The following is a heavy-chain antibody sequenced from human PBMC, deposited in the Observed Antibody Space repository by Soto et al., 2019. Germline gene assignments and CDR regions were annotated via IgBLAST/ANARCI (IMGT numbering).Heavy chain of an antibody. J-gene: IGHJ6*02. CDR1: GGSISSGGYY. Sequence: SETLSLTCTVSGGSISSGGYYWSWIRQHPGKGLEWIGYIYYSGSTYYNPSLKSRVTISVDTSKNQFSLKLSSVTAADTAVYYCARTTVTNYYYFYYGMDVWGQGTTVTVSS. CDR2: IYYSGST. D-gene: IGHD4-17*01. V-gene: IGHV4-31*03. CDR3: ARTTVTNYYYFYYGMDV.